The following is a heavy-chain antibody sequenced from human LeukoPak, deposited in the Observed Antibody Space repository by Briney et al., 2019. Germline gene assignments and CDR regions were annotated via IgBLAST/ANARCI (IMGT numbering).Heavy chain of an antibody. Sequence: ASVKVSCKASGYSFTSYGLSWVRQAPGQGLEWMGWISAYNGNTNYAQKFQGRVTMTEDTSTDTAYMELSSLRSEDTAVYYCATDRYMRPNWGQGTLVTVSS. D-gene: IGHD3-16*02. CDR3: ATDRYMRPN. CDR1: GYSFTSYG. CDR2: ISAYNGNT. V-gene: IGHV1-18*01. J-gene: IGHJ4*02.